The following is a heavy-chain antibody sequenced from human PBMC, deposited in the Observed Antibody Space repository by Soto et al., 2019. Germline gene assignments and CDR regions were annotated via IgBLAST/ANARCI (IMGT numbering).Heavy chain of an antibody. CDR1: GYTFTSYG. Sequence: ASVKVSCKASGYTFTSYGISWVRQAPGQGLEWMGWISAYNGNTNYAQKLQGRVTMTTDTSTSTAYMELRSLRSDDTAVYYCARGVRSSTYFDGFDYWGEGTQVRVSS. J-gene: IGHJ4*02. CDR2: ISAYNGNT. V-gene: IGHV1-18*04. D-gene: IGHD3-9*01. CDR3: ARGVRSSTYFDGFDY.